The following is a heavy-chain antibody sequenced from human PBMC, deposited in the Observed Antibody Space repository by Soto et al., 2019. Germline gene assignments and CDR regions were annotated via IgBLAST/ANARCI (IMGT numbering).Heavy chain of an antibody. CDR3: AKDYDYGDSLPYDC. D-gene: IGHD4-17*01. V-gene: IGHV3-23*01. J-gene: IGHJ4*02. CDR2: IIYNGDTS. CDR1: GFNFGDYG. Sequence: EVQLLEAGGGLIQPGGSLRLSCSASGFNFGDYGMSWVRQAPGKGLEWLSAIIYNGDTSYYADSVRGRFTISRDNSKNTLYLQLNDLGAADTAIYYCAKDYDYGDSLPYDCWGQGTLVIVSS.